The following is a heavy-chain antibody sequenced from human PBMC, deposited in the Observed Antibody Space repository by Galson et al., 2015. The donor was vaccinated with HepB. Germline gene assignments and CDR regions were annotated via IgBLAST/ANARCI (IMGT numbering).Heavy chain of an antibody. CDR2: IWYDGSNK. Sequence: SLRLSCAASGFTFSSYGMHWVRQAPGKGLEWVAVIWYDGSNKYYADSVKGRFTISRDNSKNTLYLQMNSLRAEDTAVYYCARGGHSSSSFGGYWGQGTLVTVSS. D-gene: IGHD6-6*01. CDR3: ARGGHSSSSFGGY. V-gene: IGHV3-33*01. J-gene: IGHJ4*02. CDR1: GFTFSSYG.